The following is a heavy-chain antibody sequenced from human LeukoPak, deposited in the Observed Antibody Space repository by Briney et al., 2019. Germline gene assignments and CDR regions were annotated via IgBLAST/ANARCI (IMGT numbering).Heavy chain of an antibody. CDR3: ARVGVVRYWYFDL. V-gene: IGHV1-18*01. CDR1: GYTITSYG. J-gene: IGHJ2*01. Sequence: ASVKVSFKASGYTITSYGISWVRQAPGQGLEWMGWISAYNDNTNYAQKLQGRVTMTTDTSTSTAYMELRSLRSDDTAVYYCARVGVVRYWYFDLWGRGTLVTVSS. D-gene: IGHD2-15*01. CDR2: ISAYNDNT.